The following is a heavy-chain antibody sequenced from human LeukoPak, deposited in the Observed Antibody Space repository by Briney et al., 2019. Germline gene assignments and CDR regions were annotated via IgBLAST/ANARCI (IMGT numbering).Heavy chain of an antibody. V-gene: IGHV3-53*01. CDR3: ARGQIVGADARVDY. J-gene: IGHJ4*02. CDR1: GFTVSSNY. CDR2: IYSGGST. Sequence: GGSLRLSCAASGFTVSSNYMSWVRQAPGKGLEWVSVIYSGGSTYYADSVKGRFTISRDNSKNTLYLQMNSLRAEDTAVYYCARGQIVGADARVDYWGQGTLVTVSS. D-gene: IGHD1-26*01.